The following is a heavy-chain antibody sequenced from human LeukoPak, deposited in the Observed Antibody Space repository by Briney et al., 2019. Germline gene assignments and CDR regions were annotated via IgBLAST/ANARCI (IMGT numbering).Heavy chain of an antibody. CDR3: PGVLSVPTSAFDI. J-gene: IGHJ3*02. Sequence: SETLSLTCTVSGGSISSYYWSWIRQPAGKGLEWLGRIYSSGTTNYNTSLKSRVTMSVETSKNQFSLNLSSVTAADTAPYYIPGVLSVPTSAFDIWGQGTMVTVSS. CDR2: IYSSGTT. V-gene: IGHV4-4*07. CDR1: GGSISSYY. D-gene: IGHD2-2*01.